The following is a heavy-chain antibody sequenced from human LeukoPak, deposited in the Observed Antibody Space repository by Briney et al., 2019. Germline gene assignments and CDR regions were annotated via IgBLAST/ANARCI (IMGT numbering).Heavy chain of an antibody. CDR1: GFPLSSYS. D-gene: IGHD7-27*01. V-gene: IGHV3-48*01. Sequence: GSLRLSCAASGFPLSSYSINWVRRAPGKGLEWVSYIHIDTDTTWYADSVKGRFTTSRDNAKNSLYLQMNSLRVEDTALYYCARDHDWGFDYWGQGTLVTVSS. CDR3: ARDHDWGFDY. CDR2: IHIDTDTT. J-gene: IGHJ4*02.